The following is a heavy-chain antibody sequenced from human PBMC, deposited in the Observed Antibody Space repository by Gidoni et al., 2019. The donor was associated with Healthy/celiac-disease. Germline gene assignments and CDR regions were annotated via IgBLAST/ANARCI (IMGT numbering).Heavy chain of an antibody. CDR2: INHSGST. V-gene: IGHV4-34*01. Sequence: QVQLQQWGAGLLKPSETLSLTCAVYVGSFSGYYWSWIRQPPGKGLEWIGEINHSGSTNYNPSLKSRVTILVDTSKNQFSLKLSSVTAADTAVYYCARRYSYGLLHIDYWGQGTLVTVSS. CDR3: ARRYSYGLLHIDY. J-gene: IGHJ4*02. CDR1: VGSFSGYY. D-gene: IGHD5-18*01.